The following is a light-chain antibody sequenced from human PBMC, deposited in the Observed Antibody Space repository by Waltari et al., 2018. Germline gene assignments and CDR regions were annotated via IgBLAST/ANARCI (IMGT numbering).Light chain of an antibody. CDR2: AAS. Sequence: DIQMTQSPSSLSASVGDRVTITCRASQGISSYLNWYQQKPGKAPNLLISAASSLQSGVPSRFSGSGYGTDFTLTISSLQPEDFATYDCQQSYSTPLTFGGGTKVEIK. CDR3: QQSYSTPLT. J-gene: IGKJ4*01. V-gene: IGKV1-39*01. CDR1: QGISSY.